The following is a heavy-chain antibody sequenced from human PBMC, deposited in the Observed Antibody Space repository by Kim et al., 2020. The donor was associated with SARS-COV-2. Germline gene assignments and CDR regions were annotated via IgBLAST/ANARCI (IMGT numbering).Heavy chain of an antibody. J-gene: IGHJ6*02. Sequence: SVKGRFTISRANAKNSLYLQMNSLRAEGTAVYYCARDHSGSPYYHGMDVWGQGTTVTVSS. CDR3: ARDHSGSPYYHGMDV. V-gene: IGHV3-21*01. D-gene: IGHD1-26*01.